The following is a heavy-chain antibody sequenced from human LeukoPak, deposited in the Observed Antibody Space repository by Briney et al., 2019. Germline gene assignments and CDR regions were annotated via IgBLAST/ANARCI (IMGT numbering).Heavy chain of an antibody. D-gene: IGHD3-10*01. CDR3: ARDDVLLWFGPPAYGMDV. CDR1: GFTFSSYA. V-gene: IGHV3-30*04. J-gene: IGHJ6*04. CDR2: ISYDGSNK. Sequence: GRSLRLSCAASGFTFSSYAMHWVRQAPGKGLEWVAVISYDGSNKYYADSVKGRFSISRDNSKNTLYLQMNSLRAEDTAVYYCARDDVLLWFGPPAYGMDVWGKGTTVTVSS.